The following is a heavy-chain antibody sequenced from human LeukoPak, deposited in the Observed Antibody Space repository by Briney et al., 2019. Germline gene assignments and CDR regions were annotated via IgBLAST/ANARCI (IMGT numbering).Heavy chain of an antibody. CDR2: IIPIFGTA. V-gene: IGHV1-69*01. D-gene: IGHD3-22*01. Sequence: SVKVSCKASGGTFSSYAISWVRQAPGQGLEWMGGIIPIFGTANYAQKFRGRVTITADESTSTAYMELSSLRSEDTAVYYCASHYYDSSGYYYGFDYWGQGTLVTVSS. CDR1: GGTFSSYA. J-gene: IGHJ4*02. CDR3: ASHYYDSSGYYYGFDY.